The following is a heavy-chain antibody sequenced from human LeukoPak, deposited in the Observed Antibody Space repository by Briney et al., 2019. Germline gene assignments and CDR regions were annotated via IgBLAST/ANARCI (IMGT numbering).Heavy chain of an antibody. J-gene: IGHJ5*02. Sequence: GGSLRLSCAGSGFTVSSNYMSWVRQAPGKGLEWVSVIYSGGSTYYADSVKGRFSISRDNSKNTLYLQMNSLRAEDTAAYYCAKSNWFDPWGQGTLVTVSS. CDR3: AKSNWFDP. V-gene: IGHV3-66*01. CDR1: GFTVSSNY. CDR2: IYSGGST.